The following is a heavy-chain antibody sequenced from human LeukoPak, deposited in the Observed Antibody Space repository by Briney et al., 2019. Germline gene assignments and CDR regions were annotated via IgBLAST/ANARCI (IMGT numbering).Heavy chain of an antibody. D-gene: IGHD3-10*01. CDR2: IYHSGST. J-gene: IGHJ4*02. CDR3: ARELPFNYYGSGSQY. V-gene: IGHV4-38-2*02. CDR1: GYSISSGYY. Sequence: SETLSLTCTVSGYSISSGYYWGWIRQPPGKGLEWIGSIYHSGSTYYNPSLKSRVTISVDTSKNQFSLKLSSVTAADTAVYYCARELPFNYYGSGSQYWGQGTLVTVSS.